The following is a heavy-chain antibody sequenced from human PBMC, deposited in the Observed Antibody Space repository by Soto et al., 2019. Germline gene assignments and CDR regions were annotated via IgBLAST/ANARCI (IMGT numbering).Heavy chain of an antibody. CDR1: GDSVSSNTAA. Sequence: PSQTLSLTCAISGDSVSSNTAAWNWIRQSPSRGLEWLGRTYYRSKWYNDYAVSVKSRVTINPDTSKNQFSLQLNSVTPEDTAVYYCARSVGGIAAAGTDWWFDPWGQGTLVPVSS. V-gene: IGHV6-1*01. J-gene: IGHJ5*02. D-gene: IGHD6-13*01. CDR3: ARSVGGIAAAGTDWWFDP. CDR2: TYYRSKWYN.